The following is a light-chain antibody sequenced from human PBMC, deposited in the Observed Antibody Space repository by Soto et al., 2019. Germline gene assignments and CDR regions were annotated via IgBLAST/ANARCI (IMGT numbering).Light chain of an antibody. CDR1: QRVGSNY. CDR2: GAS. J-gene: IGKJ5*01. V-gene: IGKV3-20*01. Sequence: EVVLTQSPGTLCLSPGERATLSCWAIQRVGSNYLAWYQQKPGQAPRFLIYGASTRANGILDRFSGSGSGTDFTLTISRLEPEDFAVYYCQQYGSSPSITFGQGTRLDI. CDR3: QQYGSSPSIT.